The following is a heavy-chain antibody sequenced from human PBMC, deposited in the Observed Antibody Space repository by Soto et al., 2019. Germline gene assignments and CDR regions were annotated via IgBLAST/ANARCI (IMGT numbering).Heavy chain of an antibody. CDR1: GGSISSSSYY. V-gene: IGHV4-39*07. D-gene: IGHD6-19*01. CDR2: IYYSGST. J-gene: IGHJ4*02. CDR3: VGGRGWLMDY. Sequence: SETLSLTCTVSGGSISSSSYYWGWIRQPPGKGLEWIGSIYYSGSTYYNPSLKSRVTISRDNTKKSLYLQMNSLRAEDTAVYYCVGGRGWLMDYWGQGTLVTVSS.